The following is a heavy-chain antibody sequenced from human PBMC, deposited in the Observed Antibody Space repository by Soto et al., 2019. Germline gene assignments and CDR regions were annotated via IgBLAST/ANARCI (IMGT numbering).Heavy chain of an antibody. CDR3: AKDKLMVRGVIITAFDY. D-gene: IGHD3-10*01. V-gene: IGHV3-30*18. CDR1: GFTFSSYG. J-gene: IGHJ4*02. Sequence: QVQLVESGGGVVQPGRSLRLSCAASGFTFSSYGMHWVRQAPGKGLEWVAVISYDGSNKYYADSVKGRFTISRDNSKNTLYLQMNSLRAEDTAVYYCAKDKLMVRGVIITAFDYWGQGTLVTVSS. CDR2: ISYDGSNK.